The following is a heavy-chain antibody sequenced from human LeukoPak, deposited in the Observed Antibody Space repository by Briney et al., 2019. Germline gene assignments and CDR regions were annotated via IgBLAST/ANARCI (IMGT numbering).Heavy chain of an antibody. CDR1: GFTFSSYS. J-gene: IGHJ4*02. V-gene: IGHV3-21*01. D-gene: IGHD3-10*01. CDR2: ISSSSSYI. CDR3: ARAGSSPAEFDY. Sequence: GGSLRLSCAASGFTFSSYSMNWVRQAPGKGLEWVSSISSSSSYIYYADSVKGRFTISRDNAKNSLYPQMNSLRAEDTAVYYCARAGSSPAEFDYWGQGTLVTVSS.